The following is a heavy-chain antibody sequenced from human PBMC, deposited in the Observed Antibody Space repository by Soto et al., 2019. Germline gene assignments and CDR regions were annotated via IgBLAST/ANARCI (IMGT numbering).Heavy chain of an antibody. CDR1: GGSISSGGYY. V-gene: IGHV4-31*03. CDR3: ARGGLDIVATPVAVKGDYYYGMDV. Sequence: SETLSLTCPVSGGSISSGGYYWSWIRQHPGKGLEWIGYIYYSGSTYYNPSLKSRVTISVDTSKNQFSLKLSSVTAADTAVYYCARGGLDIVATPVAVKGDYYYGMDVWGQGTTVTVSS. D-gene: IGHD5-12*01. CDR2: IYYSGST. J-gene: IGHJ6*02.